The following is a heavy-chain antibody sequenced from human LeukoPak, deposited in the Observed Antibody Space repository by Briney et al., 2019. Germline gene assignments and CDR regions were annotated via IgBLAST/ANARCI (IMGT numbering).Heavy chain of an antibody. D-gene: IGHD2-15*01. Sequence: GGSLRLSCAASGFTFSNYWMNWVRQAPGKGLEWVANIKQDGSEKYYVDSVKGRFTISRDNAKNSLYLQMNSLRAEDTAVYYCARGYSDVDYWGQGTLVTVSS. J-gene: IGHJ4*02. V-gene: IGHV3-7*01. CDR2: IKQDGSEK. CDR3: ARGYSDVDY. CDR1: GFTFSNYW.